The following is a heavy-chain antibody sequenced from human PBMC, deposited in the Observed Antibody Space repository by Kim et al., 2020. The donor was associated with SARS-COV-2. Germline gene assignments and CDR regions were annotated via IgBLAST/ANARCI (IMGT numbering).Heavy chain of an antibody. Sequence: TSLKDRVTRSVDQSKNQFSLKLSSVTAADTAVYYCARGGGDYDLYFFDYWGQGTLVTVSS. V-gene: IGHV4-31*02. CDR3: ARGGGDYDLYFFDY. J-gene: IGHJ4*02. D-gene: IGHD4-17*01.